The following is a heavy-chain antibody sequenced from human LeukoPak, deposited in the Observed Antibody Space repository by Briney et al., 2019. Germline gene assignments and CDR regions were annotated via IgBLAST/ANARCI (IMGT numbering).Heavy chain of an antibody. CDR1: GYTFTAHY. CDR3: ARGPAAAGSQ. CDR2: INPNSGGT. Sequence: ASVKVSCKASGYTFTAHYMHWVRQAPGQGLEWMGWINPNSGGTNYAQKFQGRVTMTRDTSISTAYMELSSLTSDDTAVYYCARGPAAAGSQWGQGTPVTVSS. V-gene: IGHV1-2*02. J-gene: IGHJ4*02. D-gene: IGHD6-13*01.